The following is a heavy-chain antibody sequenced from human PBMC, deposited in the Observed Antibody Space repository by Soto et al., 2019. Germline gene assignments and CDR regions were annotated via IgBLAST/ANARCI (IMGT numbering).Heavy chain of an antibody. CDR3: ASLSSSWYDYFDY. V-gene: IGHV3-7*05. D-gene: IGHD6-13*01. CDR2: IKQDGSEK. J-gene: IGHJ4*02. CDR1: GFTFSSYW. Sequence: EVKLVESGGGLVQPGGSLRLSCAASGFTFSSYWMSWVRQAPGKGLEWVANIKQDGSEKYYVDSVKGRFTISRDNAKKSLYLQMNSLRAEDTAVYYCASLSSSWYDYFDYWGQGTLVTVSS.